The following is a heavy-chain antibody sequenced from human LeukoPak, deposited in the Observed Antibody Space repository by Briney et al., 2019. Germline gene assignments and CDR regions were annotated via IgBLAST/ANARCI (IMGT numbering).Heavy chain of an antibody. J-gene: IGHJ2*01. CDR1: GGSFSGYY. CDR3: ARGYCSSTSCYEAYWYFDL. Sequence: SETLSLTCAVYGGSFSGYYWSWIRQPAGKGLEWIGRIYSSGSTNYNPSLKSRVTMSVDTSKNQFFLKLSSVTAADTAVYYCARGYCSSTSCYEAYWYFDLWGRGTLVTVSS. V-gene: IGHV4-59*10. CDR2: IYSSGST. D-gene: IGHD2-2*01.